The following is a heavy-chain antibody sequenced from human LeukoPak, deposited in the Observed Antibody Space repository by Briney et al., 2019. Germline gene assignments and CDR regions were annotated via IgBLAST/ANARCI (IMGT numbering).Heavy chain of an antibody. Sequence: GGSLKLSCAASGFSFSGSAIHWVRQAPGKGLEWVGFIRSKANGGTTEYAASVKGRFTISIDDSKSIAYLQMNSLKTEDTAVYYCNGWHTSGGSCSKVWGQGTLVTVSS. CDR2: IRSKANGGTT. J-gene: IGHJ4*02. CDR3: NGWHTSGGSCSKV. D-gene: IGHD2-15*01. CDR1: GFSFSGSA. V-gene: IGHV3-49*04.